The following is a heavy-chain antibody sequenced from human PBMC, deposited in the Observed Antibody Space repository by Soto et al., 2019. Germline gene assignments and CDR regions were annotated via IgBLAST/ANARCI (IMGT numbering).Heavy chain of an antibody. V-gene: IGHV1-3*01. D-gene: IGHD6-13*01. CDR1: GYTFTSYA. J-gene: IGHJ6*02. Sequence: ASVKVSCKASGYTFTSYAMHWVRQARGQRLEWMGWINAGNGNTKYSQKFQGRVTITRDTSASTAYMELSSLRSEDTAVYYCARGVGYSSSWYLDYYYYYGMDVWGQGTTVTVSS. CDR2: INAGNGNT. CDR3: ARGVGYSSSWYLDYYYYYGMDV.